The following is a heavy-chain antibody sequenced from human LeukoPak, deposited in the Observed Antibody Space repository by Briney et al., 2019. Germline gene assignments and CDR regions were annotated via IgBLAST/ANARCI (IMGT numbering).Heavy chain of an antibody. D-gene: IGHD6-19*01. J-gene: IGHJ4*02. CDR2: ISPNNGNT. V-gene: IGHV1-18*01. Sequence: ASVKVSCKAPGYTFTGYGISWVRQAPGQGLEWMGWISPNNGNTNYAGKFQGRVTMTKDTSTSTAYMEVRSLRSDDTAVYYCARSPAVAATRVDYWGQGTLVTVSS. CDR1: GYTFTGYG. CDR3: ARSPAVAATRVDY.